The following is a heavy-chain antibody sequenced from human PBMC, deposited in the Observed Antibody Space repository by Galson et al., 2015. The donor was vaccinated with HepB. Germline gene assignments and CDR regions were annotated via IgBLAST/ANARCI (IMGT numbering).Heavy chain of an antibody. D-gene: IGHD6-13*01. Sequence: SLRLSCAASGSSFNTYAMSWVRQAPGKGLEWVSGISASGRVTYYAESLKGRVTIPRNKYRNTLYLQMNSLTVEDTVVYYCAKASGPAAGYLDDWGQGTLVTVSS. CDR1: GSSFNTYA. CDR3: AKASGPAAGYLDD. J-gene: IGHJ4*02. CDR2: ISASGRVT. V-gene: IGHV3-23*01.